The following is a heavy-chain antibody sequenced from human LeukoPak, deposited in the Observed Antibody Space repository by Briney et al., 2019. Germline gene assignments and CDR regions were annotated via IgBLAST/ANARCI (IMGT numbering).Heavy chain of an antibody. CDR1: GFTFSSYA. J-gene: IGHJ3*02. CDR3: ARVGATKQGAFDI. CDR2: IYSGGST. D-gene: IGHD1-26*01. Sequence: GGSLRLSCAASGFTFSSYAMSWVRQAPGKGLEWVSVIYSGGSTYYADSVKGRFTISRDNSKNTLYLQMNSLRAEDTAVYYCARVGATKQGAFDIWGQGTMVTVSS. V-gene: IGHV3-53*01.